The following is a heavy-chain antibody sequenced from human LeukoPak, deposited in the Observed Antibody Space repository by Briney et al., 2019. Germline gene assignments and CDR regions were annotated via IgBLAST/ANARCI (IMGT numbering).Heavy chain of an antibody. CDR2: MNPNRGDT. Sequence: ASVMVSCKASGYTFTGYYIHWMRQAPGQGLAWMGWMNPNRGDTSYAQKFQGRVTMTRDTPINTAYMELSGLTSDDTAVYYCGRRRIDCSDTGCYVDYWGQGTLVTVSS. CDR3: GRRRIDCSDTGCYVDY. V-gene: IGHV1-2*02. CDR1: GYTFTGYY. D-gene: IGHD2-15*01. J-gene: IGHJ4*02.